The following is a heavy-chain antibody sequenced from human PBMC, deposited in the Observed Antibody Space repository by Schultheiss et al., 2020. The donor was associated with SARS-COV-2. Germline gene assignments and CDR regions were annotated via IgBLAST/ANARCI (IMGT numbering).Heavy chain of an antibody. CDR2: IIPIFGIA. Sequence: SVKVSCKASGGTFSSYAISWVRQAPGQGLEWMGRIIPIFGIANYAQKFQGRVTITADESTSTAYMELSSLRSEDTAVYYCARGDCSSTSCLYYYYYMDVWGKGTTVTVSS. J-gene: IGHJ6*03. CDR3: ARGDCSSTSCLYYYYYMDV. CDR1: GGTFSSYA. D-gene: IGHD2-2*01. V-gene: IGHV1-69*13.